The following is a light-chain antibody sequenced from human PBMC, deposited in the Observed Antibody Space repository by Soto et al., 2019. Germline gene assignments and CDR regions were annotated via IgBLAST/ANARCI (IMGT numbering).Light chain of an antibody. CDR1: QGISNY. Sequence: DIQMTQSPSSLSASVGDRVSITCRASQGISNYLAWHQQKPGKVPKILMYGASTLHSGVPSRLRGRGSGTEYTLIVRGLQREDVGTYYSKKYNSTPHTFGLVTKVDIK. J-gene: IGKJ3*01. V-gene: IGKV1-27*01. CDR2: GAS. CDR3: KKYNSTPHT.